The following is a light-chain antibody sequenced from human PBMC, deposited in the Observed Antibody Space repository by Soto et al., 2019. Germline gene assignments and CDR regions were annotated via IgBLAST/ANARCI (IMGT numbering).Light chain of an antibody. CDR2: SND. V-gene: IGLV1-44*01. CDR1: SSNIGSNS. CDR3: AAWDDSLNGYV. Sequence: VLTQPPSASGTPGQRVTISCSGSSSNIGSNSVNWYQQLPGTAPKLLIYSNDRRPSGVPDRFSGSKSGTSASLAISGLQSEDEADYYCAAWDDSLNGYVFGTGTKV. J-gene: IGLJ1*01.